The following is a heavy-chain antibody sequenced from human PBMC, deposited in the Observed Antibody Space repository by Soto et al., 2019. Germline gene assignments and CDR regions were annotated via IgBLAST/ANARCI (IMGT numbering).Heavy chain of an antibody. Sequence: SETLSLTCNFSVGSIYTYYWNCIRHSPGKWLEWIGEIYHSGSTNYNPSLKSRVTISVDKSKNQFSLKLSSVTAADTAVYYCAGSIAAAHPNPNYYYYGMEVWGQGTTVIVSS. V-gene: IGHV4-59*12. CDR2: IYHSGST. J-gene: IGHJ6*01. CDR1: VGSIYTYY. CDR3: AGSIAAAHPNPNYYYYGMEV. D-gene: IGHD6-13*01.